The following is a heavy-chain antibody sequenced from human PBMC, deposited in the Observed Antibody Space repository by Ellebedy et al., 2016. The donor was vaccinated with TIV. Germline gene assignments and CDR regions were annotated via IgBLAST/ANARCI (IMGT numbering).Heavy chain of an antibody. CDR2: IEEDGSEE. Sequence: GESLKISXVASGFSFTSFWMTWVRQPPGKGLEWVANIEEDGSEEYYVDSVKGRFTISRDNAKKSVYLQMNSLRAEDTAVYYCARDNGFWSGYYYYMDVWGKGTTVTVSS. D-gene: IGHD3-3*01. CDR3: ARDNGFWSGYYYYMDV. V-gene: IGHV3-7*01. CDR1: GFSFTSFW. J-gene: IGHJ6*03.